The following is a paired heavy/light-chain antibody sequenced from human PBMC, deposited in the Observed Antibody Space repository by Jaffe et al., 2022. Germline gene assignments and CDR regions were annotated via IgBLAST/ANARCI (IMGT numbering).Heavy chain of an antibody. D-gene: IGHD2-2*01. V-gene: IGHV4-4*02. CDR2: IYHSGST. CDR1: GGSISSSNW. Sequence: QVQLQESGPGLVKPSGTLSLTCAVSGGSISSSNWWSWVRQPPGKGLEWIGEIYHSGSTNYNPSLKSRVTISVDKSKNQFSLKLSSVTAADTAVYYCAREGGEEVVVPAARDADAFDIWGQGTMVTVSS. CDR3: AREGGEEVVVPAARDADAFDI. J-gene: IGHJ3*02.
Light chain of an antibody. Sequence: SYELTQPPSVSVSPGQTARITCSGDALPKQYAYWYQQKPGQAPVLVIYKDSERPSGIPERFSGSSSGTTVTLTISGVQAEDEADYYCQSADSSGTLKVFGGGTKLTVL. CDR3: QSADSSGTLKV. V-gene: IGLV3-25*03. J-gene: IGLJ2*01. CDR1: ALPKQY. CDR2: KDS.